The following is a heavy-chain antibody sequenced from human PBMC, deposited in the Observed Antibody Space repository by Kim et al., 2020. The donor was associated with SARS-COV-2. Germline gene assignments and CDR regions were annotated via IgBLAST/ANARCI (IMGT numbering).Heavy chain of an antibody. Sequence: DSVTGRFTIDRDNSKNTLYLQMNSLRAEDTAVYYCAKGTFYSSSWYSFDYWGQGTLVTVSS. CDR3: AKGTFYSSSWYSFDY. V-gene: IGHV3-30*02. J-gene: IGHJ4*02. D-gene: IGHD6-13*01.